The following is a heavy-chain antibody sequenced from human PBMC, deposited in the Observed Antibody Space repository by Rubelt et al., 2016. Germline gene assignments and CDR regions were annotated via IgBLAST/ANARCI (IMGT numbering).Heavy chain of an antibody. D-gene: IGHD6-19*01. J-gene: IGHJ2*01. V-gene: IGHV3-13*04. CDR1: GFTFTNYD. CDR2: IPPTGDA. Sequence: VQLVESGGGVVLPGGSLRLSCATSGFTFTNYDMHWVRQATGKRLEWVSGIPPTGDANYADSVWGRFTSSRDNVNNHLYLEMNNLRAGDTAVYYCARESAVPGSWYFDLWGRGTLVTVSS. CDR3: ARESAVPGSWYFDL.